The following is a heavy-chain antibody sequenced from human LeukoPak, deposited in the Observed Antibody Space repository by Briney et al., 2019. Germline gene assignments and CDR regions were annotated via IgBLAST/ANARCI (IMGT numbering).Heavy chain of an antibody. V-gene: IGHV1-2*02. D-gene: IGHD6-13*01. J-gene: IGHJ4*02. CDR1: GYTFTGYY. CDR2: INPNSGGT. CDR3: AREASSTWYAMFDF. Sequence: ASVKVSCKASGYTFTGYYMHWVRQAPGQGLEWMGWINPNSGGTNYAQKFQGRVTMTRDTSISTAYMELSSLTSEDTAFYFCAREASSTWYAMFDFWGQGTLVTVSS.